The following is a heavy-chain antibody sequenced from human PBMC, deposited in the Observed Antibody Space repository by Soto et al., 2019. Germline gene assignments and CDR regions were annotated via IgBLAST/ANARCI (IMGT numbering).Heavy chain of an antibody. J-gene: IGHJ6*02. CDR1: GFTFSSYG. Sequence: QVQLVESGGGVVQPGRSLRLSCAASGFTFSSYGMHWVRQAPGKGLEWVAVICYDGTNKYYADSVKGRFTISRDNSKNTLYLQMNSMRAEDTAVYYCARDRGAVAGTRYYDGMDVWGQGTTVTVSS. V-gene: IGHV3-33*01. CDR2: ICYDGTNK. CDR3: ARDRGAVAGTRYYDGMDV. D-gene: IGHD6-13*01.